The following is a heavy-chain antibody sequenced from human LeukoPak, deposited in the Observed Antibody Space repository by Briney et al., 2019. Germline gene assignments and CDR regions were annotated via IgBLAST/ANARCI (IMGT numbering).Heavy chain of an antibody. Sequence: PSETLSLTCTVSGYSISSDYYWGWIRQPPGKGLEWIGTIYHSGTTYYSPSLKSRVTISVDTSKNQFSLKLSSVTAADTAVYYCASTPRYYFDYWGQGTLVNVSS. CDR1: GYSISSDYY. CDR3: ASTPRYYFDY. V-gene: IGHV4-38-2*02. CDR2: IYHSGTT. D-gene: IGHD2-15*01. J-gene: IGHJ4*02.